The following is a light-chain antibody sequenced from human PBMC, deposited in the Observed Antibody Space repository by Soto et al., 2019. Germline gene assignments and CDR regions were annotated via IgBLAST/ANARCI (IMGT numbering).Light chain of an antibody. Sequence: QSVLTQPPSVCGAPGQRVTISCTGSSSNIGAGYDVHWYQQLPGTAPKLLIYGDSNRPSGVPDRFSGSRSGTSASLAITGLQAEDEADYYCQSYDSSLSAPVSGTGTKVTVL. CDR1: SSNIGAGYD. V-gene: IGLV1-40*01. J-gene: IGLJ1*01. CDR3: QSYDSSLSAPV. CDR2: GDS.